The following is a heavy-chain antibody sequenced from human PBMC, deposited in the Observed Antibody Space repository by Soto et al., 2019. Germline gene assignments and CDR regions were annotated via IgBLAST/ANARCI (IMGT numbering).Heavy chain of an antibody. Sequence: ASETLSLTCTFSGGSIRSRGYYWGWIRQPPGKGLEWIGTISYTGNTHHNSSLKSRLTISLDTSKNQFSLKLSSVTAADTAVYYCARHLETYCYDSSGYYYAGPNDYWGQGTLVTVSS. J-gene: IGHJ4*02. CDR1: GGSIRSRGYY. V-gene: IGHV4-39*01. CDR3: ARHLETYCYDSSGYYYAGPNDY. D-gene: IGHD3-22*01. CDR2: ISYTGNT.